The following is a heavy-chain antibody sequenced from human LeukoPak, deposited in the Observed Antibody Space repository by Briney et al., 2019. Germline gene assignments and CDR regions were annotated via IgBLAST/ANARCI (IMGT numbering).Heavy chain of an antibody. CDR1: GFTFTSYE. V-gene: IGHV3-48*03. CDR2: ISSSGSPI. CDR3: PKTAYDILTGYYTFDY. Sequence: GGSLRLSCAASGFTFTSYEMNWVLQAPGKALEWVSYISSSGSPIYSADSLKGRFTISRDNAKNSLYLQMNSLRAEDTVFFYKPKTAYDILTGYYTFDYWGQGTLVTVSS. J-gene: IGHJ4*02. D-gene: IGHD3-9*01.